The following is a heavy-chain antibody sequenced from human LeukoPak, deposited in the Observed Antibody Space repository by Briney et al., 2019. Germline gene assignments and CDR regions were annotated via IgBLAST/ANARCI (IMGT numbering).Heavy chain of an antibody. V-gene: IGHV1-18*01. D-gene: IGHD2-2*01. Sequence: ASVKVSCKASGYTFISYGISWVRQAPGQGLEWMGWISAYNSNTNYTQKLQGKVTMTRDTSISTAYMELSRLRSDDTAVYYCARAPLVPAATKVRFDPWGQGTLVTVSS. CDR2: ISAYNSNT. CDR1: GYTFISYG. CDR3: ARAPLVPAATKVRFDP. J-gene: IGHJ5*02.